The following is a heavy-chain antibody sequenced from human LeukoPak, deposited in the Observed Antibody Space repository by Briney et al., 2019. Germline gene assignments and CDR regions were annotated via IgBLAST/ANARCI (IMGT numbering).Heavy chain of an antibody. D-gene: IGHD5-24*01. CDR3: AKDGGYRPLGDFDY. CDR1: GFTFSSYA. V-gene: IGHV3-23*01. J-gene: IGHJ4*02. CDR2: VVGGGAT. Sequence: PGGSLRLSCAASGFTFSSYAMTWVRQAPGKGLEWVSTVVGGGATFYADSVKGRFTISRDNSKNTLYLQMNSLRGDDTAVYYCAKDGGYRPLGDFDYWGQGTLVTVSS.